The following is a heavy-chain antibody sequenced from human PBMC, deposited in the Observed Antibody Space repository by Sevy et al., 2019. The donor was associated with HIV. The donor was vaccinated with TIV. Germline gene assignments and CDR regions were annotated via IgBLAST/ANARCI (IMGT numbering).Heavy chain of an antibody. D-gene: IGHD5-18*01. CDR2: IRYDGSNK. CDR3: AREKVDTSMIFVEYYGMDV. V-gene: IGHV3-33*01. CDR1: GFSFSSYD. J-gene: IGHJ6*02. Sequence: GGSLRLSCAASGFSFSSYDMHWVRQAPGMGLEWVAVIRYDGSNKQYGDSVKGRFTISRDNSKNALYLQMSSLRAEDTAVYYCAREKVDTSMIFVEYYGMDVWGQRTTVTDSS.